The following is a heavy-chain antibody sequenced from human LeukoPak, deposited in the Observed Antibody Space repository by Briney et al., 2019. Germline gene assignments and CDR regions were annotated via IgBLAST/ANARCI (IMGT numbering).Heavy chain of an antibody. V-gene: IGHV4-39*07. J-gene: IGHJ4*02. CDR2: IYYSGST. CDR3: ASVYYDILTGYPYFDY. D-gene: IGHD3-9*01. Sequence: SETLSLTCTVSGGSISSSSYYWGWIRQPPGKGLEWIGSIYYSGSTYYNPSLKSRVTISVDTSKNQFSLKLSSVTAADTAVYYCASVYYDILTGYPYFDYWGQGTLVTVSS. CDR1: GGSISSSSYY.